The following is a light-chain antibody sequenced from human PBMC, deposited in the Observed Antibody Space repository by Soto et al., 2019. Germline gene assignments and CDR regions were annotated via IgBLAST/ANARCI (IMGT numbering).Light chain of an antibody. Sequence: EIVLTQSPGTLSLSPGERATLSCRASQSVSSSSLAWYQQTPGQAPRLLIYGASTRATGIPDRFSGSGSGTDFTLTISRLEPEDFAVYYCQQYGSSLKTFGXG. CDR2: GAS. J-gene: IGKJ1*01. V-gene: IGKV3-20*01. CDR3: QQYGSSLKT. CDR1: QSVSSSS.